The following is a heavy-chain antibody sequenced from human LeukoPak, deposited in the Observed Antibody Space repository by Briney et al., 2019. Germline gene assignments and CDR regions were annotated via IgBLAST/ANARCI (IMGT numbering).Heavy chain of an antibody. CDR2: IIPIFGTA. CDR1: GGTFSSYA. D-gene: IGHD4-17*01. J-gene: IGHJ3*02. V-gene: IGHV1-69*13. CDR3: ASSHLVYDYGDPDAFDI. Sequence: ASVKVSCMPSGGTFSSYAISWVRQAPGQGLEWMGGIIPIFGTANYAQKFQGRVTITADESTSTAYMEPSSLRSEDTAVYYCASSHLVYDYGDPDAFDIWGQGTMVTVSS.